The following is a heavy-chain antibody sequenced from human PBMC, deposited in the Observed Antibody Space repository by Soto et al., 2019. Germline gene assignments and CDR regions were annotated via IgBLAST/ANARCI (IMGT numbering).Heavy chain of an antibody. Sequence: GASVKVSCKASGGTFSSYAISCVRQAPGQGLEWMGGIIPIFGTANYAQKFQGRVTITADESTSTAYMELSSLRSEDTAVYYCVRIQLETPLKRGEGYYYYGMDVWGQGTTVTVSS. D-gene: IGHD5-18*01. J-gene: IGHJ6*02. V-gene: IGHV1-69*13. CDR1: GGTFSSYA. CDR2: IIPIFGTA. CDR3: VRIQLETPLKRGEGYYYYGMDV.